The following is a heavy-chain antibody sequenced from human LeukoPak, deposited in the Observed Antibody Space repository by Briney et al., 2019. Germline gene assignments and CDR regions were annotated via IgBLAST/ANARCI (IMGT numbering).Heavy chain of an antibody. CDR3: AKLLSAAGHFDY. CDR2: ISGSGGDT. CDR1: GFTFSSYA. V-gene: IGHV3-23*01. Sequence: PGGSLRLSCAASGFTFSSYAMNWVRQAPGKGLEWVSGISGSGGDTYFADSVKSRFTISRDNSKNTLYLQMNSLRAEDTAVYYCAKLLSAAGHFDYWGQGTTVTVSS. J-gene: IGHJ4*03. D-gene: IGHD6-13*01.